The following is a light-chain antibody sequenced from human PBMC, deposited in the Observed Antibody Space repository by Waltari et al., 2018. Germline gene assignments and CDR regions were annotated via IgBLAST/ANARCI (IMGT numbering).Light chain of an antibody. CDR1: QSVSSN. J-gene: IGKJ1*01. CDR2: GAS. V-gene: IGKV3-15*01. CDR3: QQYNNWPRT. Sequence: EIVMTQSPATLSVSPGERVILSCRASQSVSSNLAWFQQKPGQAPRLLSYGASTRATGIPTRFGVSGSETEFTLTISSLQSEDFAVYYCQQYNNWPRTFGQGTKVEIK.